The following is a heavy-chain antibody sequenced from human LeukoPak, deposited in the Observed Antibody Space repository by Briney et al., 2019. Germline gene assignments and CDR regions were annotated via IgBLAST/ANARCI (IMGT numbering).Heavy chain of an antibody. Sequence: GGSLRLSCAASGCTFNRYTMHWLRQAPGKGLEWVAIIWYDESNKYYADSVKGRFTISRDNSKNTLFLQMNSLRAEDTAVYYCARDVVGARGIVGGLDIWGQGTMVIVSS. J-gene: IGHJ3*02. CDR1: GCTFNRYT. CDR3: ARDVVGARGIVGGLDI. V-gene: IGHV3-33*01. CDR2: IWYDESNK. D-gene: IGHD2-15*01.